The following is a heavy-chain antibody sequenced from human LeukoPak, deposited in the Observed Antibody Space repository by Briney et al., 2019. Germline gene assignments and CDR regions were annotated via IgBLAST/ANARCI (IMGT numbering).Heavy chain of an antibody. J-gene: IGHJ4*02. CDR1: SGSINNHY. CDR3: ARDQIGYGLDY. D-gene: IGHD5-18*01. Sequence: SETLSLTCIVSSGSINNHYWSWIRQPPGKGLEWIGYIYNSWNTNCNPSLQSRVTISMDASRKQFSLNLTSVTAADTAVYYCARDQIGYGLDYWGQGTLVTVSS. CDR2: IYNSWNT. V-gene: IGHV4-59*11.